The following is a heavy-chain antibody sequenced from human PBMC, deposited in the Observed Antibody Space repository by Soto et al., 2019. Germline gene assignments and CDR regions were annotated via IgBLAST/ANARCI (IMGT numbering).Heavy chain of an antibody. Sequence: QVQLVQSGAEVKKTGSSVKVSCKASGGTFSSYPISWVRQAPGQGLEWMGRIIPILDITDYAQRFQGRVTTTADKSTSTAYMELSSLSSDDTAVYYCARPASTGTTSGYYVEYWGQGTLVTVSS. J-gene: IGHJ4*02. CDR3: ARPASTGTTSGYYVEY. V-gene: IGHV1-69*02. CDR2: IIPILDIT. D-gene: IGHD1-7*01. CDR1: GGTFSSYP.